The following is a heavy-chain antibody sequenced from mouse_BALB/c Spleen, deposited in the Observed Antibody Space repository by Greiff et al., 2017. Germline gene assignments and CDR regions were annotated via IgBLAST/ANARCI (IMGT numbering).Heavy chain of an antibody. V-gene: IGHV5-17*02. D-gene: IGHD2-10*01. CDR1: GFTFSSFG. Sequence: EVMLVESGGGLVQPGGSRKLSCAASGFTFSSFGMHWVRQAPEKGLEWVAYISSGSSTIYYADTVKGRFTISRDNPKNTLFLQMTSLRSEDTAMYYCARTYYGNYYYYAMDYWGQGTSVTVSS. CDR2: ISSGSSTI. CDR3: ARTYYGNYYYYAMDY. J-gene: IGHJ4*01.